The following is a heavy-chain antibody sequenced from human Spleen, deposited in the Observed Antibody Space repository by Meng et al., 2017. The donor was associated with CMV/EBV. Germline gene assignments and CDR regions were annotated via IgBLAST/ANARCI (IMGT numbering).Heavy chain of an antibody. J-gene: IGHJ6*02. D-gene: IGHD2-2*01. Sequence: GESLKISCAASGFTFSNYAMSWVRQAPGKGLEWVSIIGGSVEYTYYADSVKGRFTISRDNSKNSLYLQMNTLRTEDTALYYCAKGYCSSTSCFWFDFWGQGTTVTVSS. V-gene: IGHV3-43*02. CDR2: IGGSVEYT. CDR1: GFTFSNYA. CDR3: AKGYCSSTSCFWFDF.